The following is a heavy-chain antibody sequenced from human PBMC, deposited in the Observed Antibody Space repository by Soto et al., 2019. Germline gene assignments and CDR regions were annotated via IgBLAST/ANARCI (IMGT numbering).Heavy chain of an antibody. D-gene: IGHD3-10*01. Sequence: ASVKVSCKASGYTFTSNAFTWVRQAPGQGLEWMGWISANNGDTNYAQKFQGRATLTTDTSTGTAYMELRSLTSDDTAVYYCTRGGGSNYYGLDVWGQGTTVTVSS. V-gene: IGHV1-18*01. CDR1: GYTFTSNA. J-gene: IGHJ6*02. CDR3: TRGGGSNYYGLDV. CDR2: ISANNGDT.